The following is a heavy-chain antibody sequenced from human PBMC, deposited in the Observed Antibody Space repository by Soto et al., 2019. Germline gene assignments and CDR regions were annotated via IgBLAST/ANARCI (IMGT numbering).Heavy chain of an antibody. CDR3: AREPMVRAAHGFDI. Sequence: SVKVSFKASGYTFTGHYMHWVRQAPVQGLEWMGWINPNSVGTNYAQKFQGRVTMTMDTSISTAYMELSRLRSDDTAVYYCAREPMVRAAHGFDIWGQGTMVTVSS. CDR1: GYTFTGHY. V-gene: IGHV1-2*02. CDR2: INPNSVGT. D-gene: IGHD3-10*01. J-gene: IGHJ3*02.